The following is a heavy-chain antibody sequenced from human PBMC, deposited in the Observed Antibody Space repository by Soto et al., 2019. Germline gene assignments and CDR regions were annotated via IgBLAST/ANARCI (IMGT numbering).Heavy chain of an antibody. V-gene: IGHV4-59*01. CDR3: ATEREYTSAWSL. CDR1: GGSISSSY. Sequence: SETLSLTCTVSGGSISSSYWSWIRQPPGKGLEWIGYIRYSGTTNYNPSLKSRATISVDTSKSQFSLKLSSVTAADTAVYYCATEREYTSAWSLWGQGTLVTVSS. D-gene: IGHD6-13*01. J-gene: IGHJ4*02. CDR2: IRYSGTT.